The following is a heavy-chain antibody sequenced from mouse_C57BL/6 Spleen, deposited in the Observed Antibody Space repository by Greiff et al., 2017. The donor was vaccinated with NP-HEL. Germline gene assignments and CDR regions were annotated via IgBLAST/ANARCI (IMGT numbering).Heavy chain of an antibody. V-gene: IGHV1-69*01. D-gene: IGHD3-3*01. CDR2: IDPSDSYT. J-gene: IGHJ2*01. Sequence: QVQLQQPGAELVMPGASVKLSCKASGYTFTSYWMHWVKQRPGQGLEWIGEIDPSDSYTNYNQKFKGKSTLTVDKSSSTAYMQLSSLTSEDSAVYYCASLGQESFDYWGQGTTLTVSS. CDR3: ASLGQESFDY. CDR1: GYTFTSYW.